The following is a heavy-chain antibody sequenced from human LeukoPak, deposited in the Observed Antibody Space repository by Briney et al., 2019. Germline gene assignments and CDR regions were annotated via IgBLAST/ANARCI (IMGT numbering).Heavy chain of an antibody. J-gene: IGHJ3*02. CDR1: GGSISSYY. CDR2: IYTSGST. V-gene: IGHV4-4*07. D-gene: IGHD3-10*01. CDR3: AAIDGSGRDDAFDI. Sequence: SETLSLTCTVSGGSISSYYWSWIRQPAGKGLEWIGRIYTSGSTNYNPSLKSRVTMSVDTSKNQFSLKLSYVTAADTAVYYCAAIDGSGRDDAFDIWGQGTMDTVSS.